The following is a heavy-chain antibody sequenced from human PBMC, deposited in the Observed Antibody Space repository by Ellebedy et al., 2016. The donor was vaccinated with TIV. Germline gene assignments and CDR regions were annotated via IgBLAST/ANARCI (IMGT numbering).Heavy chain of an antibody. CDR2: IYYSGST. Sequence: MPSETLSLTCTVSGGSISSYYWSWIRQPPGKGLEWIGYIYYSGSTNYNPSLKSRVTISVDTSKNQFSLKLSSVTAADTAVYYCARHADDSSGYSFSDYWGQGTLVTVSS. V-gene: IGHV4-59*08. CDR3: ARHADDSSGYSFSDY. CDR1: GGSISSYY. D-gene: IGHD3-22*01. J-gene: IGHJ4*02.